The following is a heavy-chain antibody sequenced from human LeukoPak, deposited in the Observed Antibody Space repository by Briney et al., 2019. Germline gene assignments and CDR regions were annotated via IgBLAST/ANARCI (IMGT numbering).Heavy chain of an antibody. CDR1: GGSISSYY. J-gene: IGHJ6*04. CDR3: ARGERGYYDSSGAPDV. Sequence: SETLSLTCTVSGGSISSYYWSWIRQPPGKGLEWIGYIYYSGSTNYNPSLKSRVTISVDTSKNQFSLKLSSVTAADTAVYYCARGERGYYDSSGAPDVWGKGTTVTVSS. V-gene: IGHV4-59*01. D-gene: IGHD3-22*01. CDR2: IYYSGST.